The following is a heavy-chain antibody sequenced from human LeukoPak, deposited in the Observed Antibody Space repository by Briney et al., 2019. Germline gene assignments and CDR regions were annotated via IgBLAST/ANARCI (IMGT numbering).Heavy chain of an antibody. V-gene: IGHV3-11*01. CDR1: GFTFSDYY. J-gene: IGHJ4*02. Sequence: GGSLRLSCVASGFTFSDYYMSWIRQAPGKGLEWVSYISGSGYSIYYADSVKGRFTISRDNAKESLYLQVNSPRDEGTAVYYCARPFYSSSGGVDCWGQGTLVTVSS. CDR2: ISGSGYSI. CDR3: ARPFYSSSGGVDC. D-gene: IGHD6-13*01.